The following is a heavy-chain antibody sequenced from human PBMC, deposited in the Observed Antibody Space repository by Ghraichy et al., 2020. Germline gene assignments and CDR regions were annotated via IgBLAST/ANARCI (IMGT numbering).Heavy chain of an antibody. Sequence: SETLSLTCAVYGGSFSGYYWSWIRQPPGKGLEWIGEINHSGSTNYNPSLKSRVTISVDTSKNQFSLKVSSVTAADTAVYYCARGPSPHNWFDPWGQGTLVTVSS. CDR2: INHSGST. J-gene: IGHJ5*02. CDR1: GGSFSGYY. V-gene: IGHV4-34*01. CDR3: ARGPSPHNWFDP.